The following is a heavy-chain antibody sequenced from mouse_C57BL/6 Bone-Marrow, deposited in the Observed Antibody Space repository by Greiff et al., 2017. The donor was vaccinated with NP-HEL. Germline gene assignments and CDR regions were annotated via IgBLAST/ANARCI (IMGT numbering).Heavy chain of an antibody. CDR1: GYTFTSYW. CDR2: IDPSDSYT. Sequence: QVQLKQPGAELVMPGASVKLSCKASGYTFTSYWMHWVKQRPGQGLEWIGEIDPSDSYTNYNQKFKGKSTLTVDKSSSTAYMQLSSLTSEDSAVYYCARGFTTVVATSYYFDYWGQGTTLTVSS. J-gene: IGHJ2*01. CDR3: ARGFTTVVATSYYFDY. D-gene: IGHD1-1*01. V-gene: IGHV1-69*01.